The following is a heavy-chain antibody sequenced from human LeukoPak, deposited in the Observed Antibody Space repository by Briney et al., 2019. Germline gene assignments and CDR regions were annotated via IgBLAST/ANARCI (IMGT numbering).Heavy chain of an antibody. V-gene: IGHV3-21*01. CDR3: ARAYSSSSDNWFDP. J-gene: IGHJ5*02. Sequence: GGSLRLSCAASGFTFSSYSMNWVRQAPGKGLEWVSSISSSSSYIYYADSVKGRFTISRDNAMNSLYLQMNSLRAEDTAVYYCARAYSSSSDNWFDPWGQGTLVTVSS. CDR1: GFTFSSYS. D-gene: IGHD6-6*01. CDR2: ISSSSSYI.